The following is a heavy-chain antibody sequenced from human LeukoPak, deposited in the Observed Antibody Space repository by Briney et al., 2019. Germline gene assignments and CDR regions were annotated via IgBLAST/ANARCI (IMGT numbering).Heavy chain of an antibody. CDR1: GFTFGSHA. CDR3: GKTTVGYSSGQKPAWPVDY. V-gene: IGHV3-23*01. J-gene: IGHJ4*02. D-gene: IGHD5-18*01. Sequence: GGSLRLSCEASGFTFGSHAMNWVRQAPGKGLEWVAGIFGSGGSPHYADPVKGRFTISRDNSRNTVYLQINSLRAEDTAVYYCGKTTVGYSSGQKPAWPVDYWGQGTLVTVSS. CDR2: IFGSGGSP.